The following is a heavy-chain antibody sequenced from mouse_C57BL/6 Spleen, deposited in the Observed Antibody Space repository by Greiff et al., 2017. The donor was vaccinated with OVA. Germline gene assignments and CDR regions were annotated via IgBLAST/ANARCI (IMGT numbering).Heavy chain of an antibody. CDR3: ARETIYYDYERGNYAMDY. CDR2: IYPRDGST. J-gene: IGHJ4*01. V-gene: IGHV1-85*01. CDR1: GYTFTSYD. Sequence: VKLVESGPELVKPGASVKLSCKASGYTFTSYDINWVKQRPGQGLEWIGWIYPRDGSTKYNEKFKGKATLTVDTSSSTAYMELHSLTSEDSAVYFCARETIYYDYERGNYAMDYWGQGTSVTVSS. D-gene: IGHD2-4*01.